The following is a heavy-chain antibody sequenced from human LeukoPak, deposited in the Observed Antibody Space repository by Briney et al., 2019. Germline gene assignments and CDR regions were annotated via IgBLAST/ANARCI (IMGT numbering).Heavy chain of an antibody. Sequence: GGSLRLSCAASGFTFSSYSMNWVRQAPGKGLEWVSYISSSSSTIYYADSVKGRFTISRDNAKNSLYLQMNSLRAEDTAVYYCARDPFRALSNFDYWGQGTLVTVSS. CDR3: ARDPFRALSNFDY. V-gene: IGHV3-48*01. CDR1: GFTFSSYS. J-gene: IGHJ4*02. CDR2: ISSSSSTI.